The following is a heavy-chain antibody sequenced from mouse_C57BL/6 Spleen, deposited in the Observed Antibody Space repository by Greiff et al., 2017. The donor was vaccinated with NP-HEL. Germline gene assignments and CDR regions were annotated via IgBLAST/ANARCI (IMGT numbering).Heavy chain of an antibody. Sequence: QVQLQQSGAELVRPGTSVKVSCKASGYAFTNYLIEWVKQRPGQGLEWIGVIIPGSGGTNYNQKFKGKATLTADKSSITAYKQLSSLTSEDSAVEFCARLQLGRPAMDYWGQGTSVTVSS. J-gene: IGHJ4*01. D-gene: IGHD4-1*02. CDR1: GYAFTNYL. V-gene: IGHV1-54*01. CDR2: IIPGSGGT. CDR3: ARLQLGRPAMDY.